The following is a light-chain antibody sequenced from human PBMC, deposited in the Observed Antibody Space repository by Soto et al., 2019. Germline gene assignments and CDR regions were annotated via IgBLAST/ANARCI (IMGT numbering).Light chain of an antibody. CDR3: QQRNSYPIT. Sequence: DIQLTQSPSFLSASVGDRVTITCWASQGISSYLAWYQQKPGKAPNLLIHTASTLQSGVPSRFSGSGSGTEFTLTISSLQPEDFATYYCQQRNSYPITFGQGTRLEI. V-gene: IGKV1-9*01. CDR2: TAS. J-gene: IGKJ5*01. CDR1: QGISSY.